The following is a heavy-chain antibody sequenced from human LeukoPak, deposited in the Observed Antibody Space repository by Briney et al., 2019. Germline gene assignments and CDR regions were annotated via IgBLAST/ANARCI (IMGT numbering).Heavy chain of an antibody. D-gene: IGHD5-18*01. J-gene: IGHJ4*02. CDR2: INHSGSA. Sequence: SETLSLTCAVYGGSFSGYYWSWIRQPPGKGLEWIGEINHSGSANYNPSLKSRVTISEDASKNQFSLKLSSVTAADTAVYYCAREARGYSYGSPDYWGQGTLVTVSS. CDR1: GGSFSGYY. CDR3: AREARGYSYGSPDY. V-gene: IGHV4-34*01.